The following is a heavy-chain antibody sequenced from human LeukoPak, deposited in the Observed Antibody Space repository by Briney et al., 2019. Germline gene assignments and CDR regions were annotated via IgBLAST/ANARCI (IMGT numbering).Heavy chain of an antibody. J-gene: IGHJ3*02. V-gene: IGHV3-30-3*02. CDR2: ISYDGSNK. Sequence: GGSLRLSCAASGFTFSSYAMHWVRQAPGKGLEWVAVISYDGSNKYYADSVKGRFTISRDNAKNSLYLQMNSLRAEDTALYYCAKDYIVGATSAFDIWGQGTMVTVSS. CDR3: AKDYIVGATSAFDI. CDR1: GFTFSSYA. D-gene: IGHD1-26*01.